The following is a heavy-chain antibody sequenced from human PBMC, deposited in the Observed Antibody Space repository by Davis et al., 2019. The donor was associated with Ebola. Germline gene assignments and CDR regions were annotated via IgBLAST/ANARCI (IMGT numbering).Heavy chain of an antibody. CDR3: ARGPLNTVGDAWFDP. CDR2: INPSGGST. Sequence: ASVQVSCKASGYTFTSYYMNWVRQAPGQGLEWMGIINPSGGSTSYAQKFQGRVTMTRDTSTSTVYMELSSLRSEDTAVYYCARGPLNTVGDAWFDPWGQGTLVTVSS. CDR1: GYTFTSYY. V-gene: IGHV1-46*01. D-gene: IGHD2-21*01. J-gene: IGHJ5*02.